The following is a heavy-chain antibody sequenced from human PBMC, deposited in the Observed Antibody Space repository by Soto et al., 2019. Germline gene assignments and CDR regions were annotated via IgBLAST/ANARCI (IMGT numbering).Heavy chain of an antibody. V-gene: IGHV2-26*01. Sequence: GPTLVSATGPVRLMCSVCGSSLSNSRMCLRWLGQAAGKALAWLAHIFSNDEKSYSTSLKSRLTISKDTSKSQVVLTMTNMDPVDTATYYCARRHVHSYGFRHGMDVRAQALTLTLSS. J-gene: IGHJ6*02. CDR2: IFSNDEK. D-gene: IGHD5-18*01. CDR3: ARRHVHSYGFRHGMDV. CDR1: GSSLSNSRMC.